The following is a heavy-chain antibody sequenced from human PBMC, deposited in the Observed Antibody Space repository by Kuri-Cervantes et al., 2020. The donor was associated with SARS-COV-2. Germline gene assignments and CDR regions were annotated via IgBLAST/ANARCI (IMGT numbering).Heavy chain of an antibody. D-gene: IGHD2-2*01. V-gene: IGHV1-2*02. CDR3: ARDFSGDIVVVPAI. CDR1: GYTFTSYG. CDR2: INPNSGGT. Sequence: ASVKVSCKASGYTFTSYGISWVRQAPGQRLEWMGWINPNSGGTNYAQKFQGRVTMTRDTSISTAYMELSRLRSDDTAVYYCARDFSGDIVVVPAIWGQGTLVTVSS. J-gene: IGHJ4*02.